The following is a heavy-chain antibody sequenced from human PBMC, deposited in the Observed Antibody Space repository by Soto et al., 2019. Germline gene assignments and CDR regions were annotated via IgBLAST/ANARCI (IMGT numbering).Heavy chain of an antibody. CDR2: ISYDEIDK. J-gene: IGHJ4*02. D-gene: IGHD3-10*01. CDR1: GFTFSNYT. CDR3: AGRSGSSDY. Sequence: VGSLRLSCAASGFTFSNYTMHWVRQAPGKGLEWVALISYDEIDKYFADAVKGRFTISRDNSKNTLYLQMDSLRAEDTAVYYCAGRSGSSDYWGRGTLVTVSS. V-gene: IGHV3-30*04.